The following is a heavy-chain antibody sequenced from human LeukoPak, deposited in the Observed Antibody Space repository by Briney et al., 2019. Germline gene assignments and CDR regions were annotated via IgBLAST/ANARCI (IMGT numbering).Heavy chain of an antibody. Sequence: SETLSLTCTVSGGSISSYYWSWIRQPPGKGLEWIGYIYYSGNTKYNSSLKSRVTISVDTSKNQFSLKLSSVTAADTAVYYCARSHMFSSGWWEYYFDYWGQGTLVTVSS. CDR3: ARSHMFSSGWWEYYFDY. CDR2: IYYSGNT. J-gene: IGHJ4*02. D-gene: IGHD6-19*01. V-gene: IGHV4-59*01. CDR1: GGSISSYY.